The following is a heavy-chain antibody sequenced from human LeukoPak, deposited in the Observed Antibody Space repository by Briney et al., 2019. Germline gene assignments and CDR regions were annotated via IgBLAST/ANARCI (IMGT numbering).Heavy chain of an antibody. Sequence: GGSLRLSCVASGFTFNNYAMSWVRQVPGKGLEWVSAIVGSGVTTYYADSVKGRFTISRDNPENTLYLQMNSLRAEDTAVYYCAKWGDYDILTGYYDPDYWGQGTPVIVSS. CDR1: GFTFNNYA. CDR3: AKWGDYDILTGYYDPDY. V-gene: IGHV3-23*01. D-gene: IGHD3-9*01. J-gene: IGHJ4*02. CDR2: IVGSGVTT.